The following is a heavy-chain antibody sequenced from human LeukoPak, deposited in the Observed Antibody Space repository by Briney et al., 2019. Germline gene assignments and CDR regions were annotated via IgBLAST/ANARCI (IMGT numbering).Heavy chain of an antibody. D-gene: IGHD1-26*01. CDR3: VRDRELTY. CDR2: IYYSGST. V-gene: IGHV4-59*03. CDR1: GGSISSYS. Sequence: MSSETLSLTCTVSGGSISSYSWSWIRQPPGKGLEWIGYIYYSGSTNYNPSLKSRVTISEDTSKNQFSLKLTSVTAADTAVYYCVRDRELTYWGQGTLVTVSS. J-gene: IGHJ4*02.